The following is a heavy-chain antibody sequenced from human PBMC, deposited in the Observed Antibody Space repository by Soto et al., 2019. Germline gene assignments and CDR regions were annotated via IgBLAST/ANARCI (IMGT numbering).Heavy chain of an antibody. Sequence: QVHLVQSGAEVKKPGASVRVSCKASGYNYLSYGISWVRPAPGQGLAWMGWISAYNGNTTYAQKLQDRVTMTRDTSTSTAYLEVRRLTSVDTAVYYCATDAVGAVPGYWAQGPLTTVSS. J-gene: IGHJ4*02. CDR3: ATDAVGAVPGY. V-gene: IGHV1-18*01. CDR2: ISAYNGNT. D-gene: IGHD6-19*01. CDR1: GYNYLSYG.